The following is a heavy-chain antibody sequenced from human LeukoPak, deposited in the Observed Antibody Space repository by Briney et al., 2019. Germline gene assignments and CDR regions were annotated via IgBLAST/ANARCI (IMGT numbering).Heavy chain of an antibody. J-gene: IGHJ6*03. D-gene: IGHD6-13*01. Sequence: SVKVSCKASGGTFSSYAICWVRQAPGQGLEWMGGIIPIFGTANYAQKLQGRVTMTTDTSTSTAYMELRSLRSDDTAVYYCARGKGSSPYFYYYYMDVWGTGTTVTVSS. CDR2: IIPIFGTA. CDR3: ARGKGSSPYFYYYYMDV. CDR1: GGTFSSYA. V-gene: IGHV1-69*05.